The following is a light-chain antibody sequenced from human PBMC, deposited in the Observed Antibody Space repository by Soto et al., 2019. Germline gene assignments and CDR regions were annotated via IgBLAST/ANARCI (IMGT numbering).Light chain of an antibody. CDR3: QQCNSWPVT. J-gene: IGKJ4*01. Sequence: EIVLTQSPATLSLSPGERATLSCRASQNVGGYLAWYQQKPGQAPRLLISDASNRAAGIPARFSGIGSGTDFTLTVSSLEPEDFAVYYCQQCNSWPVTFCGGTKVEIK. V-gene: IGKV3-11*01. CDR2: DAS. CDR1: QNVGGY.